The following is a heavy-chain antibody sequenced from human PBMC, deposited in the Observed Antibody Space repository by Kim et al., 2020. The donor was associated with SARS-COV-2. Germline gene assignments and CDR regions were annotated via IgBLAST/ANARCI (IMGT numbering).Heavy chain of an antibody. D-gene: IGHD2-15*01. J-gene: IGHJ6*02. CDR3: ARVYRSGGSWAINYYYGMDV. CDR2: INPSGGST. Sequence: ASVKVSCKASGYTFTSYYMHWVRQAPGQGLEWMGIINPSGGSTSYAQKFQGRVTMTRDTSTSTVYMELSSLRSEDTAVYYCARVYRSGGSWAINYYYGMDVWGPGTTVTVSS. CDR1: GYTFTSYY. V-gene: IGHV1-46*01.